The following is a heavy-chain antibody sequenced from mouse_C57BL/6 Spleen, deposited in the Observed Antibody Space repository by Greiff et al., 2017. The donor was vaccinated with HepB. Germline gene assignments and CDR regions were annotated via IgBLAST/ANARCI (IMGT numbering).Heavy chain of an antibody. CDR2: INPSTGGT. CDR3: ARDYSKFWYFDV. CDR1: GYSFTGYY. V-gene: IGHV1-43*01. Sequence: VQLKQSGPELVKPGASVKISCKASGYSFTGYYMHWVKQSSEKSLEWIGEINPSTGGTSYNQKFKGKATLTVDKSSSTAYMQLKSLTSEDSAVYYCARDYSKFWYFDVWGTGTTVTVSS. D-gene: IGHD2-5*01. J-gene: IGHJ1*03.